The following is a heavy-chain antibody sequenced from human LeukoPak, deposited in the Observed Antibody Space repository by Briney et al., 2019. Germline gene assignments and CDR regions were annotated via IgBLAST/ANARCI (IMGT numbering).Heavy chain of an antibody. CDR3: ARDGDSSGFMDV. CDR2: INPNSGGT. D-gene: IGHD3-22*01. J-gene: IGHJ6*03. Sequence: ASVKVSCKASGYTFTGSGIGWVRLAPGQGLEWMGWINPNSGGTNYAQKFQGRVTMTRDTSISTAYMELSRLRSDDTAVYYCARDGDSSGFMDVWGKGTTVTVSS. CDR1: GYTFTGSG. V-gene: IGHV1-2*02.